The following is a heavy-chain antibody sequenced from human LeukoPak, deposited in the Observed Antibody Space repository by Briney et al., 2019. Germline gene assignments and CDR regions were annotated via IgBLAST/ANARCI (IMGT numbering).Heavy chain of an antibody. D-gene: IGHD5-18*01. CDR1: GFTFSSYG. V-gene: IGHV3-30*18. CDR3: AKDPDTAMPNYYYYGMDV. J-gene: IGHJ6*02. Sequence: AGGSLRLSCAASGFTFSSYGMHWVRQAPGKGLEWVAVISYDGSNKYYADSVKGRFTISRDNSKNTLYLQMNSLRAEDTAVYYCAKDPDTAMPNYYYYGMDVWGQGTTVTVSS. CDR2: ISYDGSNK.